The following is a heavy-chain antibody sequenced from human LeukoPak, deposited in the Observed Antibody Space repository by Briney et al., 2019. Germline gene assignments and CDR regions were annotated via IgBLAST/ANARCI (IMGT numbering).Heavy chain of an antibody. J-gene: IGHJ5*02. V-gene: IGHV3-74*01. CDR3: ARLMSVAAAWFDP. CDR1: GFSFSSYW. D-gene: IGHD6-13*01. Sequence: GGSLRLSCAASGFSFSSYWMHWVRQTPGRGLMWVSRINSDGSSTTYANSVKGRFTISRDNAKNTLYLQMNSLRAEDTAVYYCARLMSVAAAWFDPWGQGTLVTVSS. CDR2: INSDGSST.